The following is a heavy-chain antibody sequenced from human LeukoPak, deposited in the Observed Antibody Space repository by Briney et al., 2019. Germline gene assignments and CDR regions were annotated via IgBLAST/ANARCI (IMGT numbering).Heavy chain of an antibody. V-gene: IGHV1-18*01. CDR3: ARGDYYGSGTYYKKTVDY. D-gene: IGHD3-10*01. J-gene: IGHJ4*02. CDR1: GYTFTSYG. CDR2: ISTYNGNT. Sequence: GASVKVSCKASGYTFTSYGINWVRPAPGQGLEWMGWISTYNGNTNYAQKLQGRVTMTTDTSTSTAYMELRSLRSDDTAVYYCARGDYYGSGTYYKKTVDYWGQGTLVTVSS.